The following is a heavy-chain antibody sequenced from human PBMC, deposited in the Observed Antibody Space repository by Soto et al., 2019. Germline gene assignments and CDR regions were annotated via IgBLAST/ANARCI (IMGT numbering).Heavy chain of an antibody. D-gene: IGHD2-15*01. CDR3: ARVGVVVVGGTYYYHGMDV. CDR1: GFTFSSHT. CDR2: SSGSGDYI. J-gene: IGHJ6*02. Sequence: EVQLVESGGGLVKPGGSLRLSCAVSGFTFSSHTINWVRQAPGKGLEWVSSSSGSGDYIFYADAVRGRFTLSRDNAKNSLYLQMNSLRAEDTAVYNCARVGVVVVGGTYYYHGMDVWGQGTTVTVSS. V-gene: IGHV3-21*01.